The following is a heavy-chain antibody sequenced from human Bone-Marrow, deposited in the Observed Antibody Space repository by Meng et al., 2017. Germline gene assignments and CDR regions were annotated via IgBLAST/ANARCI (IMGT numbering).Heavy chain of an antibody. J-gene: IGHJ4*02. Sequence: GESLKISCAASGFTFSAYSMNWVRHAPGKGLEWVSSISSSSDYIFYADSVKGRFTISRDNAKNSLYLHMNSLTAEDTAVYYCARASSSWYPYYFDYWGQGTLVTVSS. CDR2: ISSSSDYI. V-gene: IGHV3-21*01. CDR1: GFTFSAYS. CDR3: ARASSSWYPYYFDY. D-gene: IGHD6-13*01.